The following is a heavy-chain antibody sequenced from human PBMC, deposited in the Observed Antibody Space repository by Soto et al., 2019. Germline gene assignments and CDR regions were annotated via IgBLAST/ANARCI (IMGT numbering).Heavy chain of an antibody. D-gene: IGHD1-26*01. V-gene: IGHV3-23*01. CDR3: ARRGSGSYYDY. J-gene: IGHJ4*02. CDR2: ISGSGGST. Sequence: EVQLLESGGGLVQPGGSLRLSCAASGFTFSSYAMRWVRQAPGKGLEWVSAISGSGGSTYYADSVKGRFTISRDNSKNTLYLIMNSLRAEDTAVYYGARRGSGSYYDYGGQGTLVTVSS. CDR1: GFTFSSYA.